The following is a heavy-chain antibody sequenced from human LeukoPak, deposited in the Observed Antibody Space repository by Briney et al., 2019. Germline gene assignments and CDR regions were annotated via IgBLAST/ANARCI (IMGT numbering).Heavy chain of an antibody. D-gene: IGHD3-3*01. CDR2: ISGSGGST. CDR3: AKDREKYYDFWSGYSGRGAFDI. CDR1: GFTFSSYA. J-gene: IGHJ3*02. V-gene: IGHV3-23*01. Sequence: PGGSLRLSCAASGFTFSSYAMSWVRQAPGKGLEWVSAISGSGGSTYYADSVKGRFTISRDNSKSTLYLQMNSLRAEDTAVYYCAKDREKYYDFWSGYSGRGAFDIWGQGTMVTVSS.